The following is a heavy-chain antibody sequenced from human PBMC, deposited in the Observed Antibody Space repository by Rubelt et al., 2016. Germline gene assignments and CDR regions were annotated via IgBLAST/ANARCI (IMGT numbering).Heavy chain of an antibody. CDR1: GGSFSGYY. Sequence: QVQLQQWGAGLLKPSETLFLPCAVYGGSFSGYYWNWIRQPPGKGLEWIGQISHSGSTNYNPSLKSRVTMSVDTSKNQFSLKLGPVTAADTAVYYCARDRPGGGVNIDYWGQGTLVTVSS. J-gene: IGHJ4*02. D-gene: IGHD2-15*01. V-gene: IGHV4-34*01. CDR2: ISHSGST. CDR3: ARDRPGGGVNIDY.